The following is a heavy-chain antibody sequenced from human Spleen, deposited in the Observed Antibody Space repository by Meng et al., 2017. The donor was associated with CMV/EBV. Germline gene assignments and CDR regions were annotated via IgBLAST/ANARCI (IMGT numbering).Heavy chain of an antibody. CDR2: INHSXST. J-gene: IGHJ4*02. CDR3: ARAIRGYSYGYDF. D-gene: IGHD5-18*01. V-gene: IGHV4-34*01. Sequence: QPPGKGLDWIGEINHSXSTHYNPSLNSRVTISVDTSKNQFSLKLSSVTAADTAVYYCARAIRGYSYGYDFWGQGTLVTVSS.